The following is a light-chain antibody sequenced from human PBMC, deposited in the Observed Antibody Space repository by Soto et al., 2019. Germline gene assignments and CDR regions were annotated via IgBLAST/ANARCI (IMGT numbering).Light chain of an antibody. CDR2: DAS. CDR1: QSVSTY. J-gene: IGKJ3*01. CDR3: QQRSNWPPFT. Sequence: EIVLTQSPATLSLSPGERATLSCRASQSVSTYLAWYQQKPGQAPRLLIYDASNRATGIPARFSGSGSGTDFTLTIISLEPEDFALYYCQQRSNWPPFTFGPGTKVDIK. V-gene: IGKV3-11*01.